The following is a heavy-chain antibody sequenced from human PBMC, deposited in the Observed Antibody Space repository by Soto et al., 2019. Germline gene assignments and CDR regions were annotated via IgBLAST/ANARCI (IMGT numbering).Heavy chain of an antibody. Sequence: EVQLVESGGGLVKDGGSLRLSCAVSGITFSNAWMAWVRQAPGKGLEWVGRIQKKADGGATEYAASVKGRLSISRDNSKNTLYPQIDSLKTEDSAVYYCTIMGLGTFQYWGQGTLLTVSS. CDR3: TIMGLGTFQY. CDR2: IQKKADGGAT. J-gene: IGHJ4*02. V-gene: IGHV3-15*01. D-gene: IGHD1-26*01. CDR1: GITFSNAW.